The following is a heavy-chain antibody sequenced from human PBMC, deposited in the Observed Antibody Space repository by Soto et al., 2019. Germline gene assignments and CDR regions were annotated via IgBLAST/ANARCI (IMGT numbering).Heavy chain of an antibody. V-gene: IGHV4-30-2*01. D-gene: IGHD3-10*01. Sequence: QLQLQESGSGLVKPSQTLSLTCTVSGGSISSGDYSWSWIRQPRGKGLEWIGYVFRSGSTYYSPSLKSRVTISVDGSKNQFSLKLTSVTAADTGVYYCARGSYGAGSDYWGQGTLVTVSS. CDR2: VFRSGST. CDR3: ARGSYGAGSDY. CDR1: GGSISSGDYS. J-gene: IGHJ4*02.